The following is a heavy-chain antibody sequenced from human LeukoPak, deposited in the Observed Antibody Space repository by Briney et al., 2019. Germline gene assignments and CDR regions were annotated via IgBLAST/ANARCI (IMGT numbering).Heavy chain of an antibody. V-gene: IGHV4-34*01. CDR3: ARVGADNDAFAI. D-gene: IGHD1-26*01. Sequence: TAETLSLTCAVDGGSFSGYYWSLIRQPPGKGLEWIGEINHSGSTNYNPSLTSRVAISVDTSKNQFSLKLSSVTAADTAVCYCARVGADNDAFAIWGQGQWSPSLQ. CDR2: INHSGST. J-gene: IGHJ3*02. CDR1: GGSFSGYY.